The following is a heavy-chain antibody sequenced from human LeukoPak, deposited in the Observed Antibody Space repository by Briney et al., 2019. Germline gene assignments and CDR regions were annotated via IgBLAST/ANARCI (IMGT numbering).Heavy chain of an antibody. CDR1: GDSVSSNSAT. Sequence: SQTLSLTCAISGDSVSSNSATWNWIRQSPSRGLEWLGRTYYRSKWYKYYAVSVKGRITINPDTSKNQFSLQLNSVTPEDTAVYYCARDLGYCINGVCHTRFDYWGQGTLVADSS. J-gene: IGHJ4*02. D-gene: IGHD2-8*01. CDR2: TYYRSKWYK. V-gene: IGHV6-1*01. CDR3: ARDLGYCINGVCHTRFDY.